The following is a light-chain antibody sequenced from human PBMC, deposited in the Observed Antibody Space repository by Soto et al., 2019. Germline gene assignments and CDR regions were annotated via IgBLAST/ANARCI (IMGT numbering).Light chain of an antibody. J-gene: IGLJ2*01. Sequence: QSVLTQPPSVSAAPGQKVTISCSGSSSNVGESYGSWYQHLPGTAPKLLMYDNNKRPSRIPARCSGSSSCTSATLGITGLKTGDAADYDCGTWDSSLSTGIFGGGTKLTVL. CDR3: GTWDSSLSTGI. CDR1: SSNVGESY. CDR2: DNN. V-gene: IGLV1-51*01.